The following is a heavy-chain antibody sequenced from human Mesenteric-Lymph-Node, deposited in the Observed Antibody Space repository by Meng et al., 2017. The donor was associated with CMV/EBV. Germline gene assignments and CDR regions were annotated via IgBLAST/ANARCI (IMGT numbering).Heavy chain of an antibody. J-gene: IGHJ4*02. V-gene: IGHV4-38-2*02. CDR2: IYHSGST. D-gene: IGHD3-3*01. CDR1: GYSIRSGYY. Sequence: SETLSLTCTVSGYSIRSGYYWGWIRQPPGKGLEWIGSIYHSGSTYYNPSLKSRVTISVDTSKKYFSLKLRSVTAADTAVYYCATSNMYLRFLYWGQGTLVTVSS. CDR3: ATSNMYLRFLY.